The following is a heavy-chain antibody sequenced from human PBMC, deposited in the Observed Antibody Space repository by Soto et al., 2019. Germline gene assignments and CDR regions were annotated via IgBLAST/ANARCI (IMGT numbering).Heavy chain of an antibody. CDR2: IIPIFGTA. CDR3: AGGGGYDWNDNPS. CDR1: GGTFSSYA. D-gene: IGHD1-1*01. V-gene: IGHV1-69*12. Sequence: QVQLVQSGAEVKKPGSSVKVSCKASGGTFSSYAISWVRQAPGQGLEWMGGIIPIFGTANYAQKFQGRVTVPAEESESAAYLELSSLRSGDTAVSYCAGGGGYDWNDNPSWGQGTLVTVSS. J-gene: IGHJ4*02.